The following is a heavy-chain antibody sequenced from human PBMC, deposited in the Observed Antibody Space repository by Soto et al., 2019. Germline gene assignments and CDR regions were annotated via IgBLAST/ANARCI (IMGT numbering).Heavy chain of an antibody. V-gene: IGHV3-33*01. CDR3: ARDSYGSGSYARPVYYYYYGMDV. J-gene: IGHJ6*02. CDR1: GFTFSSYG. D-gene: IGHD3-10*01. Sequence: GGSLRLSCAASGFTFSSYGMHWVRQAPGKGLEWVAVIWYDGSNKYYADSVKGRFTLSRDKSKNTLYLQMNSLRAEDTAVYYCARDSYGSGSYARPVYYYYYGMDVWGQGTTVTVSS. CDR2: IWYDGSNK.